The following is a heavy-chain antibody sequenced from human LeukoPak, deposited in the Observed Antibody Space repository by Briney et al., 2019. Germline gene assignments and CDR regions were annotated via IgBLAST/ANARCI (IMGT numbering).Heavy chain of an antibody. CDR1: GYTLTELS. J-gene: IGHJ6*02. Sequence: RASVKVSCKVSGYTLTELSMHWVRQAPGKGLEWMGGFDPEDGETIYAQKFQGRVTMTEDTSTDTAYMELSSLRSEDTAVYYCARGVIFGVTTRGYGMDVWGQGTTVTVSS. CDR3: ARGVIFGVTTRGYGMDV. V-gene: IGHV1-24*01. D-gene: IGHD3-3*01. CDR2: FDPEDGET.